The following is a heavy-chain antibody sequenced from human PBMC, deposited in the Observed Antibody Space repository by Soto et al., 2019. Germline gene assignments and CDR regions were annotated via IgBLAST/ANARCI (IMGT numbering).Heavy chain of an antibody. CDR3: AGVLGYDSTDYYYAY. J-gene: IGHJ4*02. Sequence: QVQLVQSGAEVRKPGSSVRVSCKASGGSFNRHTISWVRQAPGQGLEWMGGIIPFFCTAKHAQKFHGRVTIIADESTIKDYKELNSLRSNDNAIYYCAGVLGYDSTDYYYAYWGQGTLVIVSS. CDR2: IIPFFCTA. CDR1: GGSFNRHT. V-gene: IGHV1-69*01. D-gene: IGHD3-22*01.